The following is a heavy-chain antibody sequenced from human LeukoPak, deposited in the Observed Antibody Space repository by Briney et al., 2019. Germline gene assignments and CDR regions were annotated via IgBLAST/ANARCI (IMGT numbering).Heavy chain of an antibody. CDR2: IIPIFGTA. CDR3: ARVSVDSSGYYYSFDY. V-gene: IGHV1-69*05. J-gene: IGHJ4*02. D-gene: IGHD3-22*01. CDR1: GGTFSSYA. Sequence: EASVKVSCKASGGTFSSYAISWVRQAPGQGLEWMGGIIPIFGTANYAQKFQGRVTITRDTSISTAYMELSSLRSEDTAVYYCARVSVDSSGYYYSFDYWGQGTLVTVSS.